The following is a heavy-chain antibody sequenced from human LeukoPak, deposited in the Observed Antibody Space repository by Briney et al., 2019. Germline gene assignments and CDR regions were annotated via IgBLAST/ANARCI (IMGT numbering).Heavy chain of an antibody. D-gene: IGHD6-19*01. CDR1: GGSISGYY. CDR3: ARGGRAVASNWFGP. CDR2: IYYSGNT. V-gene: IGHV4-59*01. Sequence: SETLSLTCTVSGGSISGYYWSWIRQPPGKGLEWIGYIYYSGNTNHNPSLKSRVTISVDTSKNQFSLKLSSVTAAGTAVYYCARGGRAVASNWFGPWGQGTLVTVSS. J-gene: IGHJ5*02.